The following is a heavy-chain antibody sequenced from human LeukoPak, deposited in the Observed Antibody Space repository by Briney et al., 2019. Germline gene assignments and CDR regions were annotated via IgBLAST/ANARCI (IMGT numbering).Heavy chain of an antibody. V-gene: IGHV4-4*02. J-gene: IGHJ4*02. Sequence: SETLSLTCAVSGVSIIRTNWWIWVRQTPGRGLEWIGEIYYDGVTNYNPSLKSRVTISIDKSKNHVSLNLTSVTAADTAVYYCARDRDVAVHHPFYWGQGTLVTVSS. CDR2: IYYDGVT. D-gene: IGHD5-24*01. CDR1: GVSIIRTNW. CDR3: ARDRDVAVHHPFY.